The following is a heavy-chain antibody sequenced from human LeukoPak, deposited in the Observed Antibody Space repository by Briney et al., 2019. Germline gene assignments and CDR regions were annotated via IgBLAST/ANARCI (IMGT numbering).Heavy chain of an antibody. V-gene: IGHV3-7*01. J-gene: IGHJ4*02. Sequence: GGSLRLSCAASGFTFSNYWMSWVRQAPGKGLEWVANIKQDGSETYYVGSVKGRFTISRDNAKNSLYLQMNSLRAEDTAVYYCEIAAAGDDYWGQGTLVTVSS. CDR2: IKQDGSET. CDR1: GFTFSNYW. CDR3: EIAAAGDDY. D-gene: IGHD6-13*01.